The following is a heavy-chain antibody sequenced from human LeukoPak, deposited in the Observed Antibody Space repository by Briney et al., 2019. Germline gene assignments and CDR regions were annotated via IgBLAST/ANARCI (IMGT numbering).Heavy chain of an antibody. J-gene: IGHJ4*02. Sequence: GGSLRLSCAASGFTFSSYAMHWVRQAPGKGLEWVAVISYDGSNKYYADSVKGRFTISRDNSKNTLYLQMNSLRAEDTAVYYCARAPSGWGQGTLVTVSS. CDR3: ARAPSG. V-gene: IGHV3-30-3*01. CDR1: GFTFSSYA. D-gene: IGHD3-10*01. CDR2: ISYDGSNK.